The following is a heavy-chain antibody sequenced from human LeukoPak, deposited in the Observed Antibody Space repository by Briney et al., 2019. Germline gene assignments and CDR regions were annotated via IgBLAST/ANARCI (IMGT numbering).Heavy chain of an antibody. D-gene: IGHD2-2*02. V-gene: IGHV4-4*07. CDR2: IYTSGST. Sequence: PSETLSLTCTGSGGSISSYYWSWIRQPAGKGLEWIGRIYTSGSTNYNPSLKSRVTMSVDTSKNQFSLKLSSVTAADTAVYYCARAVEYCSSTSCYTVDYWGLGTLVTVSS. CDR1: GGSISSYY. J-gene: IGHJ4*02. CDR3: ARAVEYCSSTSCYTVDY.